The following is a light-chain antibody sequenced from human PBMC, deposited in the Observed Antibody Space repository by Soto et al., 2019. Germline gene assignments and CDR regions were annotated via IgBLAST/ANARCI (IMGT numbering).Light chain of an antibody. CDR2: WAS. V-gene: IGKV4-1*01. J-gene: IGKJ1*01. CDR3: QQYYSTPTWT. CDR1: QSVLYSSNNKNY. Sequence: DIVMTQSPDSLAVSLGERATINCKSSQSVLYSSNNKNYLAWYQQKPGQPPKLLIYWASTRESGVPDRFSGRGSGTDFTLTISSLPAEDVAVYYCQQYYSTPTWTFGQGTKVEIK.